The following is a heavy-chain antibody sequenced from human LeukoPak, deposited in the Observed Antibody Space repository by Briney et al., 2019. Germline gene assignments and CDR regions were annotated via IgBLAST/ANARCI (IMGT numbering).Heavy chain of an antibody. CDR3: AGVDGTFSHNFYMDV. V-gene: IGHV3-48*04. CDR2: ISSGGRTI. D-gene: IGHD5-24*01. J-gene: IGHJ6*03. CDR1: GMTFREYS. Sequence: PGGSLRLSCEGFGMTFREYSMNWVRQAPGKGLEWISFISSGGRTIYYAGSVKGRFTISRDNARNTLSLEMNSLRGDDTALYYCAGVDGTFSHNFYMDVWGKGSTVTVSS.